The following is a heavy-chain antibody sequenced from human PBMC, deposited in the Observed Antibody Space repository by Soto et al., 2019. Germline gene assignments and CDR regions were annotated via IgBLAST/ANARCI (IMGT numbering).Heavy chain of an antibody. V-gene: IGHV3-64*01. CDR3: ARGPYCSSTSCPPDDAWFDP. CDR2: ISSNGGST. CDR1: GFTFSSYA. Sequence: GGSLRLSCAASGFTFSSYAMHWVRQAPGKGLEYVSAISSNGGSTYYANSVKGRFTISRDNSKNTLYLQMGSLRAEDMAVYYCARGPYCSSTSCPPDDAWFDPWGQGTLVTVSS. J-gene: IGHJ5*02. D-gene: IGHD2-2*01.